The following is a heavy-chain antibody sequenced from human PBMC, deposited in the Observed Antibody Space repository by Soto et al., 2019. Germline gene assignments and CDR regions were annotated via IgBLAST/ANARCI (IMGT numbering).Heavy chain of an antibody. Sequence: PGGSLRLSCAASGFTFSSYGMHWVRQAPGKGPEWVAVISYDGSNKYYADSVKGRFTISRDNSKNTLYLQMNSLRAEDTAVYYCAKGSVSGWFIFDYWGQGTLVTVSS. J-gene: IGHJ4*02. V-gene: IGHV3-30*18. CDR1: GFTFSSYG. CDR2: ISYDGSNK. CDR3: AKGSVSGWFIFDY. D-gene: IGHD6-19*01.